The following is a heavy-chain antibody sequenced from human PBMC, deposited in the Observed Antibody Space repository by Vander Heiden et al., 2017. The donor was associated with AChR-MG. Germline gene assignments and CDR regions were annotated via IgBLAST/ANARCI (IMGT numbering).Heavy chain of an antibody. V-gene: IGHV3-30*18. D-gene: IGHD6-6*01. Sequence: QVQLVESGGGVVQPGRYLRPPCRASGFTFSSYGMHWVRQAPGKALEWMAVISYDGSNKYYADSVKGRFTISRDNSKNTLYLQMNSLRAEDTAVYYCAKDKSSVAAGDWGQGPLVTVSS. J-gene: IGHJ4*02. CDR1: GFTFSSYG. CDR3: AKDKSSVAAGD. CDR2: ISYDGSNK.